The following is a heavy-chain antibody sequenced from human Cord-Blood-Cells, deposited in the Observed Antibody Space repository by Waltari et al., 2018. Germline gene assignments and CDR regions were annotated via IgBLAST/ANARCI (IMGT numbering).Heavy chain of an antibody. CDR2: IYTSGST. D-gene: IGHD1-1*01. J-gene: IGHJ5*02. CDR3: ARVGSYNWFDP. CDR1: GGSISSGSYY. V-gene: IGHV4-61*09. Sequence: QVQLQESGPGLVKPSQTLSLTCTVPGGSISSGSYYWSWIRQPAGKGLEWIGYIYTSGSTNYHPSLKSRVTISVDTSKNQFSLKLSSVTAADTAVYYCARVGSYNWFDPWGQGTLVTVSS.